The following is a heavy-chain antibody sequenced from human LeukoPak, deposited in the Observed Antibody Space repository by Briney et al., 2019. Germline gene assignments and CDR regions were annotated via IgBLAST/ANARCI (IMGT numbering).Heavy chain of an antibody. CDR3: ARDFGT. Sequence: SETLSLTCTVSGGSISGSSYYWGWIRQPPGTRLEWVGSIYYSGSTYYNPSLKSRVTISVDTSKNQFSLKLNSVTATDTAVYYCARDFGTWGQGTLVTVSS. J-gene: IGHJ3*01. CDR1: GGSISGSSYY. CDR2: IYYSGST. V-gene: IGHV4-39*02. D-gene: IGHD3/OR15-3a*01.